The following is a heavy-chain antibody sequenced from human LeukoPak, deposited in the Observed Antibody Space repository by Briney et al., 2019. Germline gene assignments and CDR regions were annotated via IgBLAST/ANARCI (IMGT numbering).Heavy chain of an antibody. CDR3: AKMGGWGLRWLQYLDY. Sequence: GGSLRLSCAASGFTFSNYAMSWVRQAPGKGLEWVSSISGSGGDTYYADSVKGRFTISRDNSKNTLYLQMNSLRAEDTAIYYCAKMGGWGLRWLQYLDYWGQGTLVTVSS. CDR1: GFTFSNYA. D-gene: IGHD5-24*01. CDR2: ISGSGGDT. V-gene: IGHV3-23*01. J-gene: IGHJ4*02.